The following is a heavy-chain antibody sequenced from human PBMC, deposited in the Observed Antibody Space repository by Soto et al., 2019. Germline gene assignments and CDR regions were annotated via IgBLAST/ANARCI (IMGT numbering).Heavy chain of an antibody. V-gene: IGHV4-61*01. Sequence: PSETLSLTCTVYGGSVSSGSYYWSWIRQPPGKGLEWIGYIYYSGSTNYNPSLKSRVTISVDTSKNQFSLKLSSVTAADTAVYYCVRSGYSSDYWGQGTLVTVSS. CDR2: IYYSGST. D-gene: IGHD3-3*01. CDR3: VRSGYSSDY. J-gene: IGHJ4*02. CDR1: GGSVSSGSYY.